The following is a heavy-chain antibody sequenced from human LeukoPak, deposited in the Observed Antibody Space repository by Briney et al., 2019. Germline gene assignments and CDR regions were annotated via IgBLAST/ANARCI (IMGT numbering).Heavy chain of an antibody. D-gene: IGHD3-16*02. V-gene: IGHV4-4*07. J-gene: IGHJ1*01. CDR1: GGSISGYF. CDR3: AREGGGSNRCLD. Sequence: SETLSLTCTVSGGSISGYFWSWHRHPAGKGLEWIGRIYATGTTNYNPSLKSRVTTSVDTSKNQFSLNLTSVTAADTAVYYCAREGGGSNRCLDWGQGTLVTVSS. CDR2: IYATGTT.